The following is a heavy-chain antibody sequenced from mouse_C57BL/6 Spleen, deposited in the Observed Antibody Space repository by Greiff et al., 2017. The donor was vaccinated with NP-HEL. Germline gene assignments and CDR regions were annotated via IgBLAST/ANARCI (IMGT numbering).Heavy chain of an antibody. CDR1: GFSLTSYG. D-gene: IGHD1-1*01. Sequence: VQLQQSGPGLVQPSQSLSITCTVSGFSLTSYGVHWVRQSPGKGLEWLAVIWRGGSTDYNAAFMSRLSITKDNSKSQVFFKMNSLQADDTAIYYCAKPYGSSYPYAMDYWGQGTSVTVSS. J-gene: IGHJ4*01. CDR3: AKPYGSSYPYAMDY. V-gene: IGHV2-5*01. CDR2: IWRGGST.